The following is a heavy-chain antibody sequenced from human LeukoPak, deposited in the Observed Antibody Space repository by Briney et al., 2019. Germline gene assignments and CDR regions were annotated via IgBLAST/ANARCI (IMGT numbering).Heavy chain of an antibody. D-gene: IGHD6-19*01. Sequence: GGSLRLSCAASGFTFSSYWMSWVRQAPGKGLEWVANIKQDGSEKYYVDSVKGRFTISRDNAKNSLYLQMNSLRAEDTAVYYCARDPHVAVAGTFDYWGQGTLVTVSS. CDR1: GFTFSSYW. CDR3: ARDPHVAVAGTFDY. J-gene: IGHJ4*02. V-gene: IGHV3-7*03. CDR2: IKQDGSEK.